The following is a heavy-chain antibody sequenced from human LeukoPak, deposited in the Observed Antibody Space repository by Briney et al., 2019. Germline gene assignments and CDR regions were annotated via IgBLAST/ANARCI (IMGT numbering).Heavy chain of an antibody. D-gene: IGHD4-11*01. V-gene: IGHV4-61*02. CDR1: GGSISSGSYY. CDR2: INTSGST. Sequence: SQTLSLTCTVSGGSISSGSYYWSWIRQPAGKGLEWIGRINTSGSTNYNPSLKSRVTISVDTSKNQFSLKLSSVTAADTAVYYCASIQSYYFGLDVWDQGTTVTVSS. J-gene: IGHJ6*02. CDR3: ASIQSYYFGLDV.